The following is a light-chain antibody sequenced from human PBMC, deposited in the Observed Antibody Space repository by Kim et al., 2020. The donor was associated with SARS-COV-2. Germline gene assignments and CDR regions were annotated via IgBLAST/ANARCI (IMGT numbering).Light chain of an antibody. CDR2: DAS. Sequence: LSLSPGERATLSCRVSQSVSSYLAWYQQKPGQAPRLLIYDASNRATGIPARFSGSGSGTDFTLTISSLEPEDFAVYYCQQRSNWYTFGQGTKLEI. CDR3: QQRSNWYT. J-gene: IGKJ2*01. CDR1: QSVSSY. V-gene: IGKV3-11*01.